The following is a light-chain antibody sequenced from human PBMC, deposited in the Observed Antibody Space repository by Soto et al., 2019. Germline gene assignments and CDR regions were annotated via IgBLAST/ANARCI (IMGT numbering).Light chain of an antibody. J-gene: IGKJ1*01. CDR2: TGS. CDR1: QAIDSW. Sequence: DIQMTQSPSSVSASVGDRVTITCRASQAIDSWLAWYQQKPGEAPKLLIFTGSLLHSGVPPRFSGSGSGTDFPLTISSLQPEDFATYYCQQTLSFPPTFGQGPKVDIK. V-gene: IGKV1-12*01. CDR3: QQTLSFPPT.